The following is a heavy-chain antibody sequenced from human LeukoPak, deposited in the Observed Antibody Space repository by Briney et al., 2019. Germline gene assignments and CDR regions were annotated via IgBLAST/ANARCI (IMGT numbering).Heavy chain of an antibody. CDR3: ARGTFAAAAVFRY. Sequence: SETLSLTCTVSGGSISSSSYYWGWIRQPPGKGLEWIGNIYHSGNTYYNSSLKSRVTISVDTSKNQFSLKLSSVTAADTAVYYCARGTFAAAAVFRYWGQGTLVTVSS. V-gene: IGHV4-39*07. D-gene: IGHD6-13*01. CDR2: IYHSGNT. CDR1: GGSISSSSYY. J-gene: IGHJ4*02.